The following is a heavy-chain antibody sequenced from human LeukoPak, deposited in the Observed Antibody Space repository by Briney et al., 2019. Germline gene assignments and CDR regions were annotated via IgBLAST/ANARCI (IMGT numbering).Heavy chain of an antibody. D-gene: IGHD6-13*01. CDR3: ARGSGSSWYGAEYFQH. V-gene: IGHV4-34*01. CDR2: INHSGST. CDR1: GGSFSGYH. Sequence: SDTLSLTCAVYGGSFSGYHWSWIRQPPGKGLEWIGEINHSGSTNYNPSLKSRVTISVDTSKNQFSLKLSSVTAADTAVYYFARGSGSSWYGAEYFQHWGQGTLVTVSS. J-gene: IGHJ1*01.